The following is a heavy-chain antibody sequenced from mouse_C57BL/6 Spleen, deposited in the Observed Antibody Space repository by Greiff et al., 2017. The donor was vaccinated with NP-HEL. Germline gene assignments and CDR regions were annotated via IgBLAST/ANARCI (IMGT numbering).Heavy chain of an antibody. CDR3: ARGGANCAMDY. CDR2: IYPRSGNT. V-gene: IGHV1-81*01. CDR1: GYTFTSYG. D-gene: IGHD1-1*01. J-gene: IGHJ4*01. Sequence: QVQLQQSGAELVRPGASVKLSCKASGYTFTSYGISWVKQRTGQGLEWIGEIYPRSGNTYYNEKFKGKATLTVDNSSSTAYLELRSLTSADSAVCLCARGGANCAMDYWGQGTSVTVSS.